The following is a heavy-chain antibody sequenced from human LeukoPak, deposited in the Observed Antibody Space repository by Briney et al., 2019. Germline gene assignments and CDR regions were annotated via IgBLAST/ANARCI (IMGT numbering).Heavy chain of an antibody. D-gene: IGHD3-22*01. CDR2: IKEDGSEK. CDR3: ARDNYYKADY. Sequence: GESLRLSCAASGFTFNTHWVAWVRQAPGRGLEWVANIKEDGSEKNYVDSVKGRFTISRDNAKNSLYLQVNSLRGEDTAVYYCARDNYYKADYWGQGTLVTVSS. V-gene: IGHV3-7*01. CDR1: GFTFNTHW. J-gene: IGHJ4*02.